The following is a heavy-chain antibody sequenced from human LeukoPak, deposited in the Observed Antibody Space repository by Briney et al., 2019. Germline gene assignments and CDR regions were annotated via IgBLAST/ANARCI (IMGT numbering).Heavy chain of an antibody. J-gene: IGHJ4*02. CDR1: GYTFTSYG. Sequence: GAPVKVSCKASGYTFTSYGISWVRQAPGQGLEWMGWISAYNGNTNYAQKLQGRVTMTTDTSTSTAYMELRGLRSDDTAVYYCARDLISSGYSIDPLEGWGQGTLVTVSS. CDR3: ARDLISSGYSIDPLEG. V-gene: IGHV1-18*01. CDR2: ISAYNGNT. D-gene: IGHD3-22*01.